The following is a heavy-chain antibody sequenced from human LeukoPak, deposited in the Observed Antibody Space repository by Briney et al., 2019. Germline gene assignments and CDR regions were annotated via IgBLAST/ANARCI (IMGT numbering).Heavy chain of an antibody. CDR1: GGSFGGYY. Sequence: SETLSLTCAVYGGSFGGYYWSWIRQPPGKGLEWIGEIDHSGSTNYNPSLKSRVTISVDTSKNQFSLKLSSVTAADTAVYYCARGPYYYMDVWGKGTTVTVSS. CDR3: ARGPYYYMDV. J-gene: IGHJ6*03. CDR2: IDHSGST. V-gene: IGHV4-34*01.